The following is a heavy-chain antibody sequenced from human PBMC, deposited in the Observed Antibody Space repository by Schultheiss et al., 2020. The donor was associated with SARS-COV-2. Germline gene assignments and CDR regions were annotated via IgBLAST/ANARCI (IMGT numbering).Heavy chain of an antibody. CDR2: IYPGDSET. J-gene: IGHJ6*02. CDR3: ARVGARGYYYGMDV. V-gene: IGHV5-51*01. Sequence: GESLKISCQGSGYNFSRKWIGWVRQMPGKGLEWMGTIYPGDSETRYSPSFQGQVTISADKSISTAYLQWSSLKASDTAMYYCARVGARGYYYGMDVWGQGTTVTVSS. CDR1: GYNFSRKW. D-gene: IGHD1-26*01.